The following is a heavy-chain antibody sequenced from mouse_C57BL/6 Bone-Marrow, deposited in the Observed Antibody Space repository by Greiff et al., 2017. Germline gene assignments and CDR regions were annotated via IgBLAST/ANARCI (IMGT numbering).Heavy chain of an antibody. V-gene: IGHV14-2*01. CDR3: ARYLISGYRWFAY. Sequence: VQLQQSGAELVKPGASVKLSCTASGFNIKDYYMHWVKQRTEQGLEWIGRIDPEDGETKYAQKFQGKAPITADTSSNTAYLQLISLTSEDTSVYYCARYLISGYRWFAYWGQGTLVTVSA. CDR1: GFNIKDYY. J-gene: IGHJ3*01. D-gene: IGHD3-2*02. CDR2: IDPEDGET.